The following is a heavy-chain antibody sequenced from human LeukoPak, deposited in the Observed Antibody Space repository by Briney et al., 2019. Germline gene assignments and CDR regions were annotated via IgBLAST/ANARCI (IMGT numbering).Heavy chain of an antibody. Sequence: GGSLRLSRTTSGFTFTNAWMSWVRQAPGKGLEWVGRIKSKTDGGTTNYAAPVKGRFTISRDDSKNTLYLQMNSLKTEDTAVYYCTTDWLYDFWSGYYTFDYWGQGTLVTVSS. CDR2: IKSKTDGGTT. CDR3: TTDWLYDFWSGYYTFDY. J-gene: IGHJ4*02. D-gene: IGHD3-3*01. V-gene: IGHV3-15*01. CDR1: GFTFTNAW.